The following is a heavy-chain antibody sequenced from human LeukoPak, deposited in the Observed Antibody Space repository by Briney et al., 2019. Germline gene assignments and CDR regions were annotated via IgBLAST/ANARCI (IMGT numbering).Heavy chain of an antibody. D-gene: IGHD3-16*01. CDR1: GGSISSYY. V-gene: IGHV4-59*01. CDR3: ARGGYYDPPRDY. J-gene: IGHJ4*02. CDR2: ISYSGST. Sequence: ASETLSLTCTVSGGSISSYYWSWIRHPPGKGLEWIGYISYSGSTNYHPSLKSRVTISVDTSKNQFSLRLSSVTAADTAVYYCARGGYYDPPRDYWGQGTLVTVSS.